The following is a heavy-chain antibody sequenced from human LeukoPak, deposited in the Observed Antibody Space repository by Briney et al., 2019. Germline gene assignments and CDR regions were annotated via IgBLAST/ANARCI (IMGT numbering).Heavy chain of an antibody. D-gene: IGHD6-13*01. CDR3: ASAGIAALFDY. V-gene: IGHV3-30-3*01. CDR2: ISYDGSNK. Sequence: GGSLRLSCAASGFTFSGYALHWVRQAPGKGLEWVAVISYDGSNKFYADSVKGRFTISRDTSKNTLYLQMNSLRAEDTAVYYCASAGIAALFDYWGQGTLVTVSS. J-gene: IGHJ4*02. CDR1: GFTFSGYA.